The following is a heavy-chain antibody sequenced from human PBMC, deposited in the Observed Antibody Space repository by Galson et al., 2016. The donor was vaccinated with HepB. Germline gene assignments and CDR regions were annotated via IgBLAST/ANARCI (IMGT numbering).Heavy chain of an antibody. CDR2: IYGDGST. CDR1: GFTFSTYY. CDR3: ARGGAVSGLDY. J-gene: IGHJ4*02. Sequence: SLRLSCAASGFTFSTYYMIWIRQAPGKGPEWVSIIYGDGSTYHADSVKGRFTISRDNSKNTVYLQMDSLRAEDTAVYYCARGGAVSGLDYWGQGTLVTVPS. V-gene: IGHV3-53*01. D-gene: IGHD6-19*01.